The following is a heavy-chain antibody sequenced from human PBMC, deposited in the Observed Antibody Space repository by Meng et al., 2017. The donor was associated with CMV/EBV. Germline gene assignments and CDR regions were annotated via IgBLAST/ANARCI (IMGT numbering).Heavy chain of an antibody. CDR1: GGSISSSSSY. V-gene: IGHV4-39*07. CDR3: ARDSAVAGVVDY. J-gene: IGHJ4*02. D-gene: IGHD6-19*01. CDR2: IYYSGST. Sequence: QLQLQESGPGLVKPSETLSLTCTVAGGSISSSSSYWGWIRQPPGKGLEWIGSIYYSGSTYYNPSLKSRVTISVDTSKNQFSLKLSSVTAADTAVYYCARDSAVAGVVDYWGQGTLVTVSS.